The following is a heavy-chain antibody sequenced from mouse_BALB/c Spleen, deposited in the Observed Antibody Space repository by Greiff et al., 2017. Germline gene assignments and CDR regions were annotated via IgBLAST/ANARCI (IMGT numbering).Heavy chain of an antibody. CDR1: GFTFSSYA. Sequence: EVKLEESGGGLVKPGGSLKLSCAASGFTFSSYAMSWVRQTPEKRLEWVASISSGGSTYYPDSVKGRFTISRDNARNILYLQMSSLRSEDTAMYYCARTTVVAYYYAMDYWGQGTSVTVSS. V-gene: IGHV5-6-5*01. D-gene: IGHD1-1*01. J-gene: IGHJ4*01. CDR3: ARTTVVAYYYAMDY. CDR2: ISSGGST.